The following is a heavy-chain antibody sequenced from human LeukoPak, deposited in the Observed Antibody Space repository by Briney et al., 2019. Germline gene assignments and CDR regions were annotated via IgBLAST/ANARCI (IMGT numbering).Heavy chain of an antibody. D-gene: IGHD5-24*01. V-gene: IGHV1-2*02. J-gene: IGHJ4*02. CDR3: ARDRVREMATITDY. Sequence: ASVKVSCKASGYTFTCYYMHWVRQAPGQGLEWMGWINPNSGGTNYAQKFQGRVTMTRDTSISTAYMELSRLRSEDTAVYYCARDRVREMATITDYWGQGTLVTVSS. CDR1: GYTFTCYY. CDR2: INPNSGGT.